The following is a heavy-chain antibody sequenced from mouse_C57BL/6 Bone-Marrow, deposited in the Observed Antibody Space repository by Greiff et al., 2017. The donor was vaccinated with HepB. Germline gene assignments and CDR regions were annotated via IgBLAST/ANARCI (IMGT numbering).Heavy chain of an antibody. D-gene: IGHD1-1*02. Sequence: PASRIAFSRYWMSWVRRAPGKGLEWIGEINPDSSTINYAPSLKDKFIISRDNAKNTLYLQMSKVRSEDTALYYCARRGGEGFDYWGQGTTLTVSS. J-gene: IGHJ2*01. V-gene: IGHV4-1*01. CDR3: ARRGGEGFDY. CDR2: INPDSSTI. CDR1: RIAFSRYW.